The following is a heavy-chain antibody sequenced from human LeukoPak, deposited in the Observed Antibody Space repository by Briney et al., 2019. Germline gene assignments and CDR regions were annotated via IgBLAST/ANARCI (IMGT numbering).Heavy chain of an antibody. Sequence: PSETLSLTCTVSGGSISSGGYYWSWIRQPAGKGLEWIGRIYTSGSTNYNPSLKSRVTMSVDTSKNQFSLKLSSVTAADTAVYYCARVLYYYGSGSYGRTNNWFDPWGQGTLVTVSS. CDR1: GGSISSGGYY. J-gene: IGHJ5*02. D-gene: IGHD3-10*01. CDR2: IYTSGST. CDR3: ARVLYYYGSGSYGRTNNWFDP. V-gene: IGHV4-61*02.